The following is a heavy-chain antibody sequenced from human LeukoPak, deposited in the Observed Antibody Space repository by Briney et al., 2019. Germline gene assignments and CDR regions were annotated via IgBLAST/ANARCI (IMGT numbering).Heavy chain of an antibody. D-gene: IGHD4-17*01. CDR1: GGSISSGDYY. CDR3: ARVGRTTVTTWGAFDI. Sequence: SETLSLTCTVSGGSISSGDYYWSWIRQPPGKGLEWMGYIYYSGSTYYNPSLKSRVTISVDTSKNQFSLKLSSVTAADTAVYYCARVGRTTVTTWGAFDIWGQGTMVTVSS. V-gene: IGHV4-30-4*02. CDR2: IYYSGST. J-gene: IGHJ3*02.